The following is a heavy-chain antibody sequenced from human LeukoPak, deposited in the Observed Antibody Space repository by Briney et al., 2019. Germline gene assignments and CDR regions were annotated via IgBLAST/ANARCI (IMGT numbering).Heavy chain of an antibody. V-gene: IGHV3-30*03. CDR2: ISYDGSDK. J-gene: IGHJ1*01. CDR3: ASTVTSNKVQH. CDR1: GFSFSRNG. D-gene: IGHD4-17*01. Sequence: AGGSLRLSCAASGFSFSRNGMHWVRQAPGKGLEWVTVISYDGSDKYHADSVKGRFTISRDNSKNTLYLQMNSLRAGDTAVYFCASTVTSNKVQHWGQGTLVTVSS.